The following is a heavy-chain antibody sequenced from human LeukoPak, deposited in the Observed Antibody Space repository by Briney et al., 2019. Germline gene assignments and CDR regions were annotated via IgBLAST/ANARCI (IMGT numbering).Heavy chain of an antibody. D-gene: IGHD3-10*01. J-gene: IGHJ5*02. CDR2: IYTSGST. Sequence: PSETLSLTCTVSGGSISSYYWSWIRQPAGEGLEWIGRIYTSGSTNYNPSLKSRVTMSVDTSKNQFSLKLSSVTAADTAVYYCAREITGGYYGSGSYSWFDPWGQGTLVTVSS. CDR1: GGSISSYY. V-gene: IGHV4-4*07. CDR3: AREITGGYYGSGSYSWFDP.